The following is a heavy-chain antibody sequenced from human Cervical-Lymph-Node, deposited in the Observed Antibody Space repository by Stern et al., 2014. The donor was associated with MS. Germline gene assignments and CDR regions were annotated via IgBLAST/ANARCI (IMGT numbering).Heavy chain of an antibody. CDR2: INGDGTVS. D-gene: IGHD3-16*01. V-gene: IGHV3-74*02. J-gene: IGHJ4*02. Sequence: EDQLVESGGGIVQPGGSLMISCVASGFNFRTYWMHWVRQGPGKGLEWVSRINGDGTVSTYADSVRGRFTISRNNANNTMSLQLDNLRVEDPAIYYCASAYRASWGQGTLVTVST. CDR1: GFNFRTYW. CDR3: ASAYRAS.